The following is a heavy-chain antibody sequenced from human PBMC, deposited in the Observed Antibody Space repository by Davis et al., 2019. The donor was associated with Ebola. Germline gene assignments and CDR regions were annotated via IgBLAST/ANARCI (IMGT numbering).Heavy chain of an antibody. CDR3: TRDVASYYYDSSGYYVYWYFDL. J-gene: IGHJ2*01. CDR1: GFTSGDYA. Sequence: GGSLRPSCPASGFTSGDYAMSWVRQAPGKGLEGVGFIISKAYGVNTESAGSVKGRFTISRDDSKSIAYLQMNSLKTEDTAVYYCTRDVASYYYDSSGYYVYWYFDLWGRGTLVTVSS. V-gene: IGHV3-49*04. D-gene: IGHD3-22*01. CDR2: IISKAYGVNT.